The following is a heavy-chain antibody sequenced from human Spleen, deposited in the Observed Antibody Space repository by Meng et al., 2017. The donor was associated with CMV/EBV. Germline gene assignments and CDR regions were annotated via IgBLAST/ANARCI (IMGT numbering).Heavy chain of an antibody. D-gene: IGHD1-1*01. V-gene: IGHV3-7*01. Sequence: GESLKISCAASGFTFSSYWMSWVRQAPGKGLEWVANIKQDGSEKYYVDSVKGRFTISRDNAKNSLYLQMNSLRDEDTAVYYCARGLLGTFDYWGQGTLVTVSS. CDR3: ARGLLGTFDY. CDR1: GFTFSSYW. J-gene: IGHJ4*02. CDR2: IKQDGSEK.